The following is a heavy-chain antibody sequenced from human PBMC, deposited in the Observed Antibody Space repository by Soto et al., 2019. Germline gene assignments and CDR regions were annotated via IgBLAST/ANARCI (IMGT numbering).Heavy chain of an antibody. CDR2: IWYDGSNK. Sequence: GGSLRLSCGASGFTFSSYGMHWVRQAPGKGLEWVAVIWYDGSNKYYADSVKGRFTISRDNSKNTLYLQMNSLRDEDTAVYYCARGATAMVIQLLFDYWGQGTLVTVSS. CDR3: ARGATAMVIQLLFDY. V-gene: IGHV3-33*01. J-gene: IGHJ4*02. CDR1: GFTFSSYG. D-gene: IGHD5-18*01.